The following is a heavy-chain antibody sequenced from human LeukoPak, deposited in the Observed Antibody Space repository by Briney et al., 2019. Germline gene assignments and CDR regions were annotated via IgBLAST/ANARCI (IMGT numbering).Heavy chain of an antibody. V-gene: IGHV4-39*01. CDR1: GGSISSSSYY. D-gene: IGHD6-13*01. CDR3: GGSAAGTGDWFDP. CDR2: IYYSGST. J-gene: IGHJ5*02. Sequence: SETLSHTCTVSGGSISSSSYYWGWIRQPPGKGLEWIGSIYYSGSTYYNPSLKSRVAISVDTSKNQFSLKLSSVTAADTAVYYCGGSAAGTGDWFDPWGQGTLVTVSS.